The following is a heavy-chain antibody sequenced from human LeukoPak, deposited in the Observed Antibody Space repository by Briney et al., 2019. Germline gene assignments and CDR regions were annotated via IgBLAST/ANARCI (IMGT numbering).Heavy chain of an antibody. V-gene: IGHV3-7*01. CDR1: GFTFSSNW. J-gene: IGHJ6*02. CDR3: ARGNAMGV. Sequence: PGGSLRLSCATSGFTFSSNWMSWVRHVPGKGLEWVANINQDGSERYYVDSVKGRFTISRDNAKNSLSLQMNSLRAEDTALYYCARGNAMGVWGQGTTVTASS. CDR2: INQDGSER.